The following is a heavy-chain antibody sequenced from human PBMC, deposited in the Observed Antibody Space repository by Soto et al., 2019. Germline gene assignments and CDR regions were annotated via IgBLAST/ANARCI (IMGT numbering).Heavy chain of an antibody. V-gene: IGHV5-51*01. CDR3: ARRLGIAVAGEGLDF. CDR2: IYPGDSDT. J-gene: IGHJ4*02. Sequence: PGESLKISCKGSGYDFSRYWIAWVRQMPGKGLEWMGMIYPGDSDTTYSPSFQGQVTFSADKSINTAYLQWNSLKAPDSAMYYCARRLGIAVAGEGLDFWGQGTLVTVSS. CDR1: GYDFSRYW. D-gene: IGHD6-19*01.